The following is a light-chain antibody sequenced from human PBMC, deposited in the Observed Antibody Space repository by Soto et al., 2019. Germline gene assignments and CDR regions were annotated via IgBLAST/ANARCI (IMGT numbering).Light chain of an antibody. CDR2: DVR. J-gene: IGLJ2*01. V-gene: IGLV2-14*01. CDR3: SSYTSSSTVI. Sequence: QSALTQPASVSGSPGQSITISCTGTSSDIGGYNYISWYQQLPGKDPKFIIYDVRNRPSGVSNRFSGSRSGNTASLTISGLQAEDEADYYCSSYTSSSTVIFGGGTKLTVL. CDR1: SSDIGGYNY.